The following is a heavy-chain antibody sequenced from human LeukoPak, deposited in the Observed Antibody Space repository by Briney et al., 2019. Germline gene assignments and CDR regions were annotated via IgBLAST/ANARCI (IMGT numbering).Heavy chain of an antibody. J-gene: IGHJ4*02. CDR3: ARQTGSGLFILP. D-gene: IGHD3/OR15-3a*01. Sequence: PSETLSLTCTVSGGSISSSSYYWGWLRQHPGKGLEWIGSMYYSGITYYNPSLKSRVTISVDMSKNQFSLRLTSVTAADTAVYYCARQTGSGLFILPGGQGTLVTVSS. CDR2: MYYSGIT. CDR1: GGSISSSSYY. V-gene: IGHV4-39*01.